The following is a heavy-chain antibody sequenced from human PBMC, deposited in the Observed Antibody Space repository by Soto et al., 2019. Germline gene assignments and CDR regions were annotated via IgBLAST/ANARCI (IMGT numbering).Heavy chain of an antibody. Sequence: QLQLQESGSGLVKPSQTLSLTCDVSGGSINSGGYSWSWIRQPPGKGLEWVGYIYRSGSTYYNPSLRSRLTISIDRSKNQFSLKLTSVTAADTAVYYCARGGLLGHCGSNTCHNSFDHWGQGTLVTVSS. D-gene: IGHD2-2*01. V-gene: IGHV4-30-2*01. CDR2: IYRSGST. J-gene: IGHJ4*02. CDR3: ARGGLLGHCGSNTCHNSFDH. CDR1: GGSINSGGYS.